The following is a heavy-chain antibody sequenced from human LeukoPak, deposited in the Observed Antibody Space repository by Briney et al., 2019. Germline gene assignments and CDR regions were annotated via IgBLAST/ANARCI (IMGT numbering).Heavy chain of an antibody. CDR2: ISGSGGST. V-gene: IGHV3-23*01. CDR1: GFTFSSYA. D-gene: IGHD2-2*02. Sequence: GGSLRLSCAASGFTFSSYAMSWVRQAPGKGLEWVSAISGSGGSTYYADSVKGRFTISRDNSKNTLYLQMNSLRAEDTAVYYCAKGKRIVVVPAAIVNWFDPWGQGTLVSVLS. CDR3: AKGKRIVVVPAAIVNWFDP. J-gene: IGHJ5*02.